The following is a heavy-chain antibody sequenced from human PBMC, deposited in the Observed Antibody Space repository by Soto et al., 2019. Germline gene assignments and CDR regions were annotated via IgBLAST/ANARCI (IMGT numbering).Heavy chain of an antibody. CDR3: AKGKQSVLRYFDWSLYYGMDV. CDR1: GFTFSNAW. D-gene: IGHD3-9*01. Sequence: GGSLRLSCAASGFTFSNAWMNWVRQAPGKGLEWVGRIKSKTDGGTTDYAAPVKGRFTISRDDSKNTLYLQMNSLRAEDTAVYYCAKGKQSVLRYFDWSLYYGMDVWGQGTTVTVSS. J-gene: IGHJ6*02. V-gene: IGHV3-15*07. CDR2: IKSKTDGGTT.